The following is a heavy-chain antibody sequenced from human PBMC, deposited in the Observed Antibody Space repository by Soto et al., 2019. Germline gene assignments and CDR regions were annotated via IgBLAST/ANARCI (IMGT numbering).Heavy chain of an antibody. CDR3: ARDLDEGYSYGHDY. CDR2: INHSGST. Sequence: SETLSLTCAVYGGSFSGYYWSWIRQPPGKGLEWIGEINHSGSTNYNPSLKSRVTISVDTSKNQFSLKLSSVTAADTAVYYCARDLDEGYSYGHDYWGQGTLVTVS. J-gene: IGHJ4*02. V-gene: IGHV4-34*01. D-gene: IGHD5-18*01. CDR1: GGSFSGYY.